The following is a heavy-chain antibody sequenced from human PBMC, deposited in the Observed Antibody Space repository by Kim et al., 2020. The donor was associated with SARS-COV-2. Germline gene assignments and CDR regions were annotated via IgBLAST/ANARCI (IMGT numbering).Heavy chain of an antibody. J-gene: IGHJ6*02. Sequence: GGSLRLSCAAYGFTFSSYEMNWVRQAPGKGLEWVSYISSSGSTIYYADSVKGRFTISRDNAKNSLYLQMNSLRAEDTAVYYCARESRVLIANSYYYYGMDVWGQGTTVTVSS. CDR1: GFTFSSYE. D-gene: IGHD6-13*01. CDR3: ARESRVLIANSYYYYGMDV. V-gene: IGHV3-48*03. CDR2: ISSSGSTI.